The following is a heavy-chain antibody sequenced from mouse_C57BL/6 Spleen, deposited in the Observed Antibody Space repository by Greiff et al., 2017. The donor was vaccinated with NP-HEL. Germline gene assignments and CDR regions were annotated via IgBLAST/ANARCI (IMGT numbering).Heavy chain of an antibody. Sequence: EVRLVESGGDLVKPGGSLKLSCAASGFTFSSYGMSWVRQTPDKRLEWVATISSGGSYTYYPDSVKGRFTIARDNAKNTLYLQMSSLKSEDTAMYYCARRIPITTVVAHGYFDVWGTGTTVTVSS. CDR2: ISSGGSYT. J-gene: IGHJ1*03. D-gene: IGHD1-1*01. V-gene: IGHV5-6*02. CDR1: GFTFSSYG. CDR3: ARRIPITTVVAHGYFDV.